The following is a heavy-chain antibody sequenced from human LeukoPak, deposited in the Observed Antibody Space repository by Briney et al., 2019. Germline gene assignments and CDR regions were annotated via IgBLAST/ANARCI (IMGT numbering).Heavy chain of an antibody. CDR1: GFTFRNYV. CDR3: AREGYYGSGSPPSLYFDY. Sequence: PGGSLGLSCAASGFTFRNYVIHWVRQAPCKGLEWVAVTSSDLNVKLYADSVKGRFTISRDNSRSTLYLQMNSLRPGDTAIYYCAREGYYGSGSPPSLYFDYWGQGTLVTVSS. J-gene: IGHJ4*02. CDR2: TSSDLNVK. V-gene: IGHV3-30-3*01. D-gene: IGHD3-10*01.